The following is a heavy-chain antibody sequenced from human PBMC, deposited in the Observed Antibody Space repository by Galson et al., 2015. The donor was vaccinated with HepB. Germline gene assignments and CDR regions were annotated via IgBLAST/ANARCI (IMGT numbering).Heavy chain of an antibody. V-gene: IGHV1-58*02. CDR1: GFTFTSSA. D-gene: IGHD4-17*01. CDR3: AAVLTTVTRAYYFDY. CDR2: IVVGSGNT. J-gene: IGHJ4*02. Sequence: SVKVSCKASGFTFTSSAMQWVRQARGQRLEWIGWIVVGSGNTNYAQKFQERVTITRDMSTSTAYMELSSLRSEDTAVYYCAAVLTTVTRAYYFDYWGQGTLVTVSS.